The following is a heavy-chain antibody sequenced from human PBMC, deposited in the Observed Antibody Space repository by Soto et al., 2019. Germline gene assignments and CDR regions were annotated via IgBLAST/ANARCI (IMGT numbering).Heavy chain of an antibody. Sequence: GGSLRLSCAASGFTFSTYSMNWVRQAPGKGLEWVSSISSSSTYIYYADSVKGRLTISRDNAKNSLYLQMNSLRAEDTAVYYCARDGYYDGSGTYSHYYGMDVWGQGTTVTVSS. V-gene: IGHV3-21*01. CDR2: ISSSSTYI. CDR3: ARDGYYDGSGTYSHYYGMDV. J-gene: IGHJ6*02. CDR1: GFTFSTYS. D-gene: IGHD3-10*01.